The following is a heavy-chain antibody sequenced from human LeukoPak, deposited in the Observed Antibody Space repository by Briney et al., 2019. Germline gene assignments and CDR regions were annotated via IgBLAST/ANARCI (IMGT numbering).Heavy chain of an antibody. J-gene: IGHJ6*02. D-gene: IGHD1-14*01. Sequence: GGSLRLSCAASGITFRSYGMHWVRQAPGKGLEWVASISGSGDSTNYGDSVKGRFTISRDNFKRTVHLEMSNLRADDTAMYYCVRRAAVRGMDFWGLGTTVIVSS. CDR3: VRRAAVRGMDF. V-gene: IGHV3-23*01. CDR2: ISGSGDST. CDR1: GITFRSYG.